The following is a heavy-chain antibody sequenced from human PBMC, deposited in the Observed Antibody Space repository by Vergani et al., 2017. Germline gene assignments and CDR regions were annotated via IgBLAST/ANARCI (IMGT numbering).Heavy chain of an antibody. CDR1: GSTVSGNY. CDR2: IYSGDET. Sequence: ELQLVESGGGLVQPGGSLRLSCAASGSTVSGNYMTWVRQAPGKGLEWVSHIYSGDETYYTDSVKGRVTIYRDPSKNTLHLQINNLGVEDTAVYYCASGNYCGSGTYVYPWGQGTLGPGSS. V-gene: IGHV3-66*02. D-gene: IGHD3-10*01. CDR3: ASGNYCGSGTYVYP. J-gene: IGHJ5*02.